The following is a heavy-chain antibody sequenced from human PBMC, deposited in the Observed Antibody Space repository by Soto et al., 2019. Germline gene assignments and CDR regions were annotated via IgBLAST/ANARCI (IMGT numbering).Heavy chain of an antibody. D-gene: IGHD6-13*01. Sequence: ASVKVSGKVSGYTLTELSMHWVRQAPGKGLEWMGGFDPEDGETIYAQKFQGRVTMTEDTPTDTAYMELNSLRAEDTALYYCAKDMSGYSSSWRGNWFDPWGQGTLVTVS. J-gene: IGHJ5*02. CDR1: GYTLTELS. V-gene: IGHV1-24*01. CDR3: AKDMSGYSSSWRGNWFDP. CDR2: FDPEDGET.